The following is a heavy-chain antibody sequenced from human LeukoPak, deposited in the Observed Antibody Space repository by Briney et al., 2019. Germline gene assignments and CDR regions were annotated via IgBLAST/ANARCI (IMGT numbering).Heavy chain of an antibody. J-gene: IGHJ5*02. Sequence: ASVKVSCKVSGYTLTELSMHWVRQAPGKGLEWMGGFDPEDGETIYAQKFQGRVTMTTDTSTSTAYMELRSLRSDDTAVYYCARAWREGYYYDSSGYSIGVWNWFDPWGQGTLVTVSS. CDR2: FDPEDGET. V-gene: IGHV1-24*01. CDR1: GYTLTELS. CDR3: ARAWREGYYYDSSGYSIGVWNWFDP. D-gene: IGHD3-22*01.